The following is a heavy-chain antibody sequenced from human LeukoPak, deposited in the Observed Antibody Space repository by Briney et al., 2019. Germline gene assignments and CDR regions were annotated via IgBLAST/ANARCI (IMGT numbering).Heavy chain of an antibody. Sequence: ASVKVSCKASGYTFTSYYMHWVRQAPGQGLEWMGIINPSGGSTSYAQKFQGRVTMTRDTSTSTVYMELSSLRSEDTAVYYCAREGVEMATIRAAEYYYYYYGMTSGAKGPRSPSP. J-gene: IGHJ6*02. CDR2: INPSGGST. CDR1: GYTFTSYY. V-gene: IGHV1-46*01. CDR3: AREGVEMATIRAAEYYYYYYGMTS. D-gene: IGHD5-24*01.